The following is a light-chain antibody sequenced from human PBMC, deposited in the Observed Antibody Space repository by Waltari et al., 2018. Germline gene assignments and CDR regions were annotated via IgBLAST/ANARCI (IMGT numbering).Light chain of an antibody. CDR3: SSYTSSNTWV. CDR1: TSDVGGYNY. V-gene: IGLV2-14*03. CDR2: IVR. J-gene: IGLJ3*02. Sequence: QSALTQPPSVSGSPGHSLTISCTGTTSDVGGYNYVSWYQQHPGNAPKLMIYIVRNRPAGLSNRFSGSKSGNTAALTISGLQAEDEADYYCSSYTSSNTWVFGGGTKLTVL.